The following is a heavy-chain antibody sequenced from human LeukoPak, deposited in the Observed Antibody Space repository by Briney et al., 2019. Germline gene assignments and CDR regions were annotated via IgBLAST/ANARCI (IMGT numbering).Heavy chain of an antibody. D-gene: IGHD6-19*01. Sequence: ASVKVSCKASGYTFTSYDINWVRQATGQGLEWMGWMNPNSGNTGYAQKFQGRVTMTRNTSISTAYTELSSLRSEDTAVYYCARGGSGWYYYYYGMDVWGQGTTVTVSS. CDR2: MNPNSGNT. CDR3: ARGGSGWYYYYYGMDV. J-gene: IGHJ6*02. V-gene: IGHV1-8*01. CDR1: GYTFTSYD.